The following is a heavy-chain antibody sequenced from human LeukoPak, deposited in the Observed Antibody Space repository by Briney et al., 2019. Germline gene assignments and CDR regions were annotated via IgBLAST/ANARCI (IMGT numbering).Heavy chain of an antibody. CDR2: IDQDGSGK. J-gene: IGHJ4*02. V-gene: IGHV3-7*04. CDR3: TTENWYVFHY. Sequence: GGSLRLSCAASGFDLYTSFMTWVRQAPGKGLEWVATIDQDGSGKYYADSVKGRFTVSRDNAKNSLYLQTDSLRAEDTAVFYCTTENWYVFHYWGQGTLVTVSS. CDR1: GFDLYTSF. D-gene: IGHD1-1*01.